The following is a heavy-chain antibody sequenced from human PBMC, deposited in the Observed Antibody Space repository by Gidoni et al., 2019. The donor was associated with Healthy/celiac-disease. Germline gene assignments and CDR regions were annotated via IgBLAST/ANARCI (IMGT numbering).Heavy chain of an antibody. D-gene: IGHD3-10*01. CDR1: GCTFSSYG. CDR3: AKDRFDYYGSGGKSYFDY. CDR2: IAYDGSNK. V-gene: IGHV3-30*18. J-gene: IGHJ4*02. Sequence: QVQLVESGGGAVQPARSLRLSCAASGCTFSSYGLHWVRQAPGKGLEWVAVIAYDGSNKYYADSVKGRFTISRDNSKNTLYLQMNSLRAEDTAVYYCAKDRFDYYGSGGKSYFDYWGQGTLVTVSS.